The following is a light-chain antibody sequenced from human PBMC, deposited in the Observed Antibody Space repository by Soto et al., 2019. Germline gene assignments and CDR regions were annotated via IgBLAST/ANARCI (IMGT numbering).Light chain of an antibody. Sequence: DIQMTQSPSTLSASVGDRVTITCRASQTISNWLAWYQQKPGKAPRLLIYDASTLESGVPSRFSGSASGTEFTLTITRLQPEDFATYFCQHSYSTPRTFGQGTKVDIK. CDR2: DAS. CDR1: QTISNW. V-gene: IGKV1-5*01. CDR3: QHSYSTPRT. J-gene: IGKJ1*01.